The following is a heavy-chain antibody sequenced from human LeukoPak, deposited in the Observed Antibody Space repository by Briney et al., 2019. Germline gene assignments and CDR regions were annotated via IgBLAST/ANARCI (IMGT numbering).Heavy chain of an antibody. CDR2: FDPEDGGT. CDR3: AILAVAGNF. V-gene: IGHV1-24*01. CDR1: GYTLNELY. D-gene: IGHD6-19*01. J-gene: IGHJ4*02. Sequence: ASVKVSCKVCGYTLNELYMLWVRQAPGKGLEWVGGFDPEDGGTIYAPKFQGRVTMTEATSTDTAYMELSSLRSEDTAVYYCAILAVAGNFWGQGTLVTVSS.